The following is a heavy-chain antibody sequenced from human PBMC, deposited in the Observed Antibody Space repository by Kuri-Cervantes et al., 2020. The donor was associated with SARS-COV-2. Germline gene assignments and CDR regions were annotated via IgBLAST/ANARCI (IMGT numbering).Heavy chain of an antibody. D-gene: IGHD4-23*01. Sequence: GGSLRLSCAASGFTLSNYGINWVRQAPGKGLEWVSYISRTGTHKFYADSVKGRFTITRDNAKNSLYLQMNSLRAEDTALYYCARGPSSVVTGYFDLWGRGTLVTVSS. V-gene: IGHV3-21*05. J-gene: IGHJ2*01. CDR2: ISRTGTHK. CDR1: GFTLSNYG. CDR3: ARGPSSVVTGYFDL.